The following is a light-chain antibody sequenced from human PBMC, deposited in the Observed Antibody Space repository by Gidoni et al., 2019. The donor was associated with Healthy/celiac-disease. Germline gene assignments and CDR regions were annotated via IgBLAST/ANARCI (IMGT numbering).Light chain of an antibody. CDR1: QRVSSSY. CDR3: QQYGSSPHT. J-gene: IGKJ1*01. CDR2: GAS. Sequence: ESVLTQSPGTLSLSPGERATLSCRASQRVSSSYLAWYQQKPGQAPRLLIYGASSRATGIPDRFSGSGSGTDFTLTISRLEPEDFAVYYCQQYGSSPHTFGQGTKVEIK. V-gene: IGKV3-20*01.